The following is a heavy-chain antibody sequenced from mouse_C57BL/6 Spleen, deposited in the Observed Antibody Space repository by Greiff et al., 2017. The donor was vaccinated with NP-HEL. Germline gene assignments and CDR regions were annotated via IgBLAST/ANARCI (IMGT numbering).Heavy chain of an antibody. CDR3: GRGGYAMDY. V-gene: IGHV1-55*01. Sequence: QVHVKQSGAELVKPGASVKMSCKASGYTFTSYWITWVKQRPGQGLEWIGDIYPGSGSTNYNEKFKSKATLTVDTSSSTAYMQLSSLTSEDSAVYYGGRGGYAMDYWGQGTSVTVSS. J-gene: IGHJ4*01. CDR2: IYPGSGST. CDR1: GYTFTSYW.